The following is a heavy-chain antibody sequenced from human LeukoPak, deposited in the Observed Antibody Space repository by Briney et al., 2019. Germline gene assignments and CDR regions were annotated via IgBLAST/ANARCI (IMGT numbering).Heavy chain of an antibody. CDR2: IYYSGST. D-gene: IGHD7-27*01. CDR3: ARNWGNNAFDV. V-gene: IGHV4-4*02. Sequence: PGGSLRLSCAASGFTFSSYAMSWVRQPPGKGLEWIGEIYYSGSTNYNPSLKSRVTISLDKSTNQFSLKLSSVTTADTAVYYCARNWGNNAFDVWGQGTMVTVSS. J-gene: IGHJ3*01. CDR1: GFTFSSYAM.